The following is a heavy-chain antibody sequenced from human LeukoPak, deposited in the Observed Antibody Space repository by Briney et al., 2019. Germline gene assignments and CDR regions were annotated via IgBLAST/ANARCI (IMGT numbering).Heavy chain of an antibody. CDR2: IKQQGTEK. Sequence: PGGSLRLSCTASGIMFSGYWMSWVRQAPGKGLEWVANIKQQGTEKYYVDSVKGRFTISRDNAKNSLYLQMNSLRAEDTAVYYCARDLRRYGSYSDYWGQGTLVTVSS. CDR3: ARDLRRYGSYSDY. V-gene: IGHV3-7*01. CDR1: GIMFSGYW. J-gene: IGHJ4*02. D-gene: IGHD3-9*01.